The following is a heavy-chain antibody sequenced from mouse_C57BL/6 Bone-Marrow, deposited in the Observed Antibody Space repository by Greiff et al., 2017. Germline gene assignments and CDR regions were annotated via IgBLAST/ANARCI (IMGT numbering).Heavy chain of an antibody. CDR2: IRLKSDNYAT. CDR1: GFTFSNYW. Sequence: EVQGVESGGGLVQPGGSMKLSCVASGFTFSNYWMNWVRQSPEKGLEWVAQIRLKSDNYATHYAESVKGRFTISRDDSKSSVYLQMNNLRAEDTGIYYCTDYYGSIAYWGQGTLVTVSA. D-gene: IGHD1-1*01. V-gene: IGHV6-3*01. CDR3: TDYYGSIAY. J-gene: IGHJ3*01.